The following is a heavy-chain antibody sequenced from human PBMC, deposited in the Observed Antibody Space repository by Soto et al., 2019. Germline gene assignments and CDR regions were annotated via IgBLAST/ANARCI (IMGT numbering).Heavy chain of an antibody. CDR1: GFSLSTSGVG. D-gene: IGHD6-13*01. Sequence: QITLKESGPTLVKPTQTLTLTCTFSGFSLSTSGVGVGWIRQPPGKALEWLALIYWDDDKRYSPSLKSRLTITQDPSKNPVVLTMTNMDPVDTATYYCAHSHEQQLVLAYWGQGTLVTVSS. J-gene: IGHJ4*02. CDR2: IYWDDDK. CDR3: AHSHEQQLVLAY. V-gene: IGHV2-5*02.